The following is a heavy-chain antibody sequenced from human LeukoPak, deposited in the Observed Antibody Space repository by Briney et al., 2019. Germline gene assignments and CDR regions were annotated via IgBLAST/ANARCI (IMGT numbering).Heavy chain of an antibody. V-gene: IGHV4-4*07. D-gene: IGHD6-19*01. CDR1: GGSISSYY. CDR2: IYTSGST. CDR3: ARDTIAVAGYHFDY. Sequence: PSETLSLTCTVSGGSISSYYWSWIRQPAGKGLEWIGRIYTSGSTNYNPSLKSRVTMSVDTSKNQFSLKLSSVTAADTAMYYCARDTIAVAGYHFDYWGQGTLVTVSS. J-gene: IGHJ4*02.